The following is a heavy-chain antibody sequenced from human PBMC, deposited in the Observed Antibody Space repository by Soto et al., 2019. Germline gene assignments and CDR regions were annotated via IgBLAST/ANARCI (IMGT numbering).Heavy chain of an antibody. V-gene: IGHV1-18*01. D-gene: IGHD4-17*01. CDR2: ISAYNGNT. Sequence: ASVKVSCKASGYTFTSYGISWVRQAPGQGLEWMGWISAYNGNTNYAQKLQGRVTMTTEKSPGTAYMELRSLRTDDTAVYYCAIRQDDYGDYGGDIIDYWGQGTLVTVSS. CDR1: GYTFTSYG. CDR3: AIRQDDYGDYGGDIIDY. J-gene: IGHJ4*02.